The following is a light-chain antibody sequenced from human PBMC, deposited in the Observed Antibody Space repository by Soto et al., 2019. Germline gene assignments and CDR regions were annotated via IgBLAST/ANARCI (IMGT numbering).Light chain of an antibody. Sequence: EIVLTQSPGTLSLSPGEISTLSFRASQSVSSSYLAWYQQKPGLAPRLLVYGASSRATGIPDRFSGSGSGTDFTLTISRLEPEDFAVYYCQQYGSSPPINCGGGTTVDIK. CDR2: GAS. CDR3: QQYGSSPPIN. CDR1: QSVSSSY. V-gene: IGKV3-20*01. J-gene: IGKJ4*01.